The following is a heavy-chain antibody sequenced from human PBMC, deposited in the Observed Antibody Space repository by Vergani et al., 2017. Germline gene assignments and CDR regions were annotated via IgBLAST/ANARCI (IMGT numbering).Heavy chain of an antibody. CDR1: GGSFSGYY. Sequence: QVQLQQWGAGLLKPSETLSLTCAVYGGSFSGYYWSWIRQPPGKGLEWIGEINHSGSTNYNTSLKSRVTISVDTSKNQFPLRLSSVTASDTAVYYCARGQYYGAGSYYKWGYYYYGMDVWGQGTTVTVSS. J-gene: IGHJ6*02. CDR2: INHSGST. CDR3: ARGQYYGAGSYYKWGYYYYGMDV. V-gene: IGHV4-34*01. D-gene: IGHD3-10*01.